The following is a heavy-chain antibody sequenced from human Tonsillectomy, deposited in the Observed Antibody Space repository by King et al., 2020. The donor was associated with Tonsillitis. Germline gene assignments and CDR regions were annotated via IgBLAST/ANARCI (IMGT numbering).Heavy chain of an antibody. Sequence: VQLQESGPGLVKPSQTLSLTCTVSGGSISSGGYYWSWIRQHPGKGREWIGYIYYSGSTYSNPSLKSRVTISVDTSKNQFSLKLSSVTAADTAVYYCARAPRAPMVRGVIYAFDIWGQGTMVTVSS. CDR1: GGSISSGGYY. CDR2: IYYSGST. D-gene: IGHD3-10*01. J-gene: IGHJ3*02. CDR3: ARAPRAPMVRGVIYAFDI. V-gene: IGHV4-31*03.